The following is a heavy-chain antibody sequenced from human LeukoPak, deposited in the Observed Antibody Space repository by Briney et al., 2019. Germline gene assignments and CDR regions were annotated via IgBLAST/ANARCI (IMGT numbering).Heavy chain of an antibody. CDR3: ARDSGSYRGYFDY. CDR2: KSYDGSNK. D-gene: IGHD1-26*01. V-gene: IGHV3-30-3*01. Sequence: GGSLRLSCAASGFTFSSYAMHWVRQAPGKGLEWVAVKSYDGSNKYYADSVKGRFTISRDNSKNTLYLQMNSLRAEDTAVYYCARDSGSYRGYFDYWGQGTLVTVSS. J-gene: IGHJ4*02. CDR1: GFTFSSYA.